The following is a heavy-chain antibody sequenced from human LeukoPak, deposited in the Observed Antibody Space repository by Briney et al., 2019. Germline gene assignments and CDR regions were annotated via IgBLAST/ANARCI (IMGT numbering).Heavy chain of an antibody. CDR3: ARYSSSWPFDY. V-gene: IGHV1-2*02. CDR1: GYTFSDYY. Sequence: ASVKVSCKASGYTFSDYYMHWVRQAPGQGLEWMGWINPNNGGTNYAQKFQGRVTMTRDTSISTAYMELSSLISDDTAVYYCARYSSSWPFDYWGQGTLVTVSS. CDR2: INPNNGGT. J-gene: IGHJ4*02. D-gene: IGHD6-13*01.